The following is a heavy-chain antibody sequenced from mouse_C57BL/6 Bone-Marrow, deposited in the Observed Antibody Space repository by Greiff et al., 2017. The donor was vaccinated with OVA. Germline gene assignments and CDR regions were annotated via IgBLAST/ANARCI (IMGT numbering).Heavy chain of an antibody. Sequence: EVMLVESGGGLVQPGGSLKLSCAASGFTFSDYGMAWVRQAPRKGPEWVAFISNLAYSIYYADTVTGRFTISRENAKNTLYLEMSSLRSEDTAMYYCARRGSTMIRDWYFDVWGTGTTVTVSS. CDR1: GFTFSDYG. CDR3: ARRGSTMIRDWYFDV. D-gene: IGHD2-4*01. CDR2: ISNLAYSI. J-gene: IGHJ1*03. V-gene: IGHV5-15*01.